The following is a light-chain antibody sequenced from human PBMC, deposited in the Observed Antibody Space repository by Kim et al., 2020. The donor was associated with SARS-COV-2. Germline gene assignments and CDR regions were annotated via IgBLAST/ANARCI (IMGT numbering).Light chain of an antibody. CDR1: EDNGND. V-gene: IGKV1-17*01. CDR2: GAS. Sequence: ASVEDRGTITRRASEDNGNDWGWYQQNPGRAPKRLFYGASNLQSGVPSRFSGSGSGTQITLTINSLQPEDFATYFCLQQNTYPISFGQGTRREIK. J-gene: IGKJ5*01. CDR3: LQQNTYPIS.